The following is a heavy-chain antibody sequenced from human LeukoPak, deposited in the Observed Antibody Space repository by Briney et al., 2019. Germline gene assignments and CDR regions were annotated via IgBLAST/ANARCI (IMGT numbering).Heavy chain of an antibody. D-gene: IGHD1-7*01. CDR2: IYYSGST. CDR3: AISITGTTPWFDY. J-gene: IGHJ4*02. V-gene: IGHV4-59*01. CDR1: GGSISSYY. Sequence: SETLSLTCTVSGGSISSYYWSWIRQPPGKGLEWIGYIYYSGSTNYNPSLKSRVTISVDTPKNQFSLKLSSVTAADTAVYYCAISITGTTPWFDYWGQGTLVTVSS.